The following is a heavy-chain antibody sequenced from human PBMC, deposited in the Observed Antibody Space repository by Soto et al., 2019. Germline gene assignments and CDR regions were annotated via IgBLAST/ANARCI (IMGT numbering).Heavy chain of an antibody. D-gene: IGHD2-15*01. CDR1: GFTFSNAW. J-gene: IGHJ6*02. Sequence: EVQLVESGGGLVKPGGSLRLSCAASGFTFSNAWMNWVRQAPGKGLEWVGRIKSKTDGGTTDYAAPVKGRFTISRDDSKNTLYLQMNSLKTEDTAVYYCITLFPAALYYYYYGMDVWGQGTTVTVSS. V-gene: IGHV3-15*07. CDR2: IKSKTDGGTT. CDR3: ITLFPAALYYYYYGMDV.